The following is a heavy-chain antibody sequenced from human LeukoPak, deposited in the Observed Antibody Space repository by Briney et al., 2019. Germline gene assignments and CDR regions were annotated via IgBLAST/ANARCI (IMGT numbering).Heavy chain of an antibody. CDR2: IYYSGST. J-gene: IGHJ6*02. Sequence: SETLSLTCTVSGGSISSYYWSWIRQPPGKGLEWIGYIYYSGSTNYNPSLKSRVTISVDTSKNQFSLKLSSVTAADTAVYYCARAYSYYYYGMTSGAKGPRSPSP. V-gene: IGHV4-59*08. CDR3: ARAYSYYYYGMTS. CDR1: GGSISSYY. D-gene: IGHD3-16*01.